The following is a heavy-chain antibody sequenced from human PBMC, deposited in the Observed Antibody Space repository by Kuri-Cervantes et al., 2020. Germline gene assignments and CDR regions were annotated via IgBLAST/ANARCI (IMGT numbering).Heavy chain of an antibody. J-gene: IGHJ1*01. Sequence: SQTLSLTCAVYGGSFSGYFWSWIRQPPGKGLERIGEINHSGSTNYNPSLKSGVTISVDTSKNQFSLKLSSVTAADTAVYYCASGSPPRRGYSYRGYFQHWGQGTLVTVSS. V-gene: IGHV4-34*01. CDR3: ASGSPPRRGYSYRGYFQH. CDR1: GGSFSGYF. CDR2: INHSGST. D-gene: IGHD5-18*01.